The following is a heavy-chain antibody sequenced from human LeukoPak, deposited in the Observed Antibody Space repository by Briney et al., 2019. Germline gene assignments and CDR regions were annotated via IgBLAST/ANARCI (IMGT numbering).Heavy chain of an antibody. Sequence: GGSLRLSCAASGFIFSDSPMHWVRQASGKGLEWVGRIRSKVNSYGTSYAASVKGRFTISRDDSKSTAYPQMNSLKTEDTAVYYCTRLAYYFDSRGYYSSEFWGQGTLVTVSS. V-gene: IGHV3-73*01. J-gene: IGHJ4*02. CDR2: IRSKVNSYGT. D-gene: IGHD3-22*01. CDR3: TRLAYYFDSRGYYSSEF. CDR1: GFIFSDSP.